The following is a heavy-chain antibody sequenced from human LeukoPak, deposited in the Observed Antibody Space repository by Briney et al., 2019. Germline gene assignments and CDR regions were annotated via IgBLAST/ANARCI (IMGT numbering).Heavy chain of an antibody. Sequence: GSSVKVSCKASGGTFSSYAISWVRQAPGQGLEWMGRIIPIFGTANYAQKFQGRVTITTDESTSTAYMELSSLRSEDTAVYYCARDRGEIRGYGDPFDYWGQGTLVTVSS. J-gene: IGHJ4*02. D-gene: IGHD4/OR15-4a*01. CDR2: IIPIFGTA. CDR1: GGTFSSYA. V-gene: IGHV1-69*05. CDR3: ARDRGEIRGYGDPFDY.